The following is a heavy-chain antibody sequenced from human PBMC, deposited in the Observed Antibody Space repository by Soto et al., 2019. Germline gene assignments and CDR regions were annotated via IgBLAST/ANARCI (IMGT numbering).Heavy chain of an antibody. J-gene: IGHJ3*02. Sequence: EVQLVESGGGLVRPGGSLRLSCAASGSTLSDHYLDWVRQAPGKGLEWVGRSGNRASSDTTEYGSSVKGRFTSSRDDSKNSLFRQMNSLMTEDTAVYYCTRGYSGIDIYAFDICGPWTLVTVSS. CDR2: SGNRASSDTT. CDR3: TRGYSGIDIYAFDI. CDR1: GSTLSDHY. V-gene: IGHV3-72*01. D-gene: IGHD1-26*01.